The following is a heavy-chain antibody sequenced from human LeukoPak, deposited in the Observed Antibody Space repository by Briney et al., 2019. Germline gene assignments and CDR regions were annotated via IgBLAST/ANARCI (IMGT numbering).Heavy chain of an antibody. D-gene: IGHD6-19*01. J-gene: IGHJ4*02. CDR2: ISYDGSNK. CDR1: GFIFNGFG. V-gene: IGHV3-30*18. Sequence: GGSLRLSCAASGFIFNGFGMHWVRQAPGKGLEGGAVISYDGSNKYYADSVKGRLTISRDNSTNTLSMQMNSLRAKDTAVYYCAKDQQWLVPRPVRLDDYWGQGTLVTVS. CDR3: AKDQQWLVPRPVRLDDY.